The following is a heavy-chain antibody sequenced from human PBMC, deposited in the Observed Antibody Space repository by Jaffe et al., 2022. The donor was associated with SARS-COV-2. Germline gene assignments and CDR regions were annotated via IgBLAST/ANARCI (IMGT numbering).Heavy chain of an antibody. CDR2: IYTSGST. CDR1: GGSISSGSYY. D-gene: IGHD3-3*01. Sequence: QVQLQESGPGLVKPSQTLSLTCTVSGGSISSGSYYWSWIRQPAGKGLEWIGRIYTSGSTNYNPSLKSRVTISVDTSKNQFSLKLSSVTAADTAVYYCAGLESSGTNYYYGMDVWGQGTTVTVSS. J-gene: IGHJ6*02. V-gene: IGHV4-61*02. CDR3: AGLESSGTNYYYGMDV.